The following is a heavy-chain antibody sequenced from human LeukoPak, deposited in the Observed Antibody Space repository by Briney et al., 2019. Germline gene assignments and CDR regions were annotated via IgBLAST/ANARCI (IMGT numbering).Heavy chain of an antibody. CDR1: GGTFSSYA. CDR3: ARYSESFIAVAGTTYYGMDV. J-gene: IGHJ6*02. Sequence: SVKVSCKASGGTFSSYAISWVRQAPGQGLEWMGGIIPIFGTANYAQKFQGRVTITADESTSTAYMELSSLRSEDTAVYYCARYSESFIAVAGTTYYGMDVWGQGTTVTVSS. CDR2: IIPIFGTA. D-gene: IGHD6-19*01. V-gene: IGHV1-69*13.